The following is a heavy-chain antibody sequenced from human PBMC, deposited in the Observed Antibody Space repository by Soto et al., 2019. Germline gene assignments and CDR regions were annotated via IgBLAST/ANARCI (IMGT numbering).Heavy chain of an antibody. J-gene: IGHJ4*02. CDR2: ISYDGSNET. D-gene: IGHD3-22*01. Sequence: PGGSLRLSCAVSGFTFSSYGMHWVRQAPGKGLEWVAHISYDGSNETYYADSVKGRFTISRDNSKNTLYLQMNSLRAEDTAVYFCAKEYYYDSSFDYWGQGALVTVSS. V-gene: IGHV3-30*18. CDR1: GFTFSSYG. CDR3: AKEYYYDSSFDY.